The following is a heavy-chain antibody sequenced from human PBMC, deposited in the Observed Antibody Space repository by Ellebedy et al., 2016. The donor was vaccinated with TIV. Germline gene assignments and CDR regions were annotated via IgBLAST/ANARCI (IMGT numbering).Heavy chain of an antibody. Sequence: SVKVSXKASGGTFSSYAISWVRQAPGQGLEWMGRIIPILGIANYAQKFQGRVTITADKSTSTAYMELSSLRSEDTAVYYCAREGMITFGGVIVTEYYYYGMDVWGQGTTVTVSS. D-gene: IGHD3-16*02. J-gene: IGHJ6*02. CDR1: GGTFSSYA. V-gene: IGHV1-69*04. CDR3: AREGMITFGGVIVTEYYYYGMDV. CDR2: IIPILGIA.